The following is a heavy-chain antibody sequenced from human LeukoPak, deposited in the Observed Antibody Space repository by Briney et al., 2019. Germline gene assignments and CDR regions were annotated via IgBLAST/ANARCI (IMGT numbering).Heavy chain of an antibody. CDR3: ASVAYGAFDY. CDR2: IYTRGST. J-gene: IGHJ4*02. D-gene: IGHD4/OR15-4a*01. Sequence: SETLSLTCTVSGGSISSYYWSWIRQPPGKGLAWIGYIYTRGSTNYNPSLKSRVTISVDTPKNQFSLKLSSVTAADTAVYYCASVAYGAFDYWGQGTLVTVSS. CDR1: GGSISSYY. V-gene: IGHV4-4*09.